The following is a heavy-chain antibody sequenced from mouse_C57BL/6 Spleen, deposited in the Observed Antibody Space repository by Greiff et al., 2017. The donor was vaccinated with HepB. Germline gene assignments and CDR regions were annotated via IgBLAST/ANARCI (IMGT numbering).Heavy chain of an antibody. J-gene: IGHJ3*01. CDR1: GFTFSDYG. CDR2: ISSGSSTI. Sequence: DVQLVESGGGLVKPGGSLKLSCAASGFTFSDYGMHWVRQAPEKGLEWVAYISSGSSTIYYADTVKGRFTISRDNAKNTLFLQMTSLRSEDTAMYYCARDAGLVAYWGQGTLVTVSA. D-gene: IGHD3-1*01. V-gene: IGHV5-17*01. CDR3: ARDAGLVAY.